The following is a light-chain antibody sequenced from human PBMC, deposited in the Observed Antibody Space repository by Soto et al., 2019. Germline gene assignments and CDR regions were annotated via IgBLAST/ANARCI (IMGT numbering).Light chain of an antibody. CDR2: DVS. Sequence: QSVLTQPASVSGSPGQSITISCTGTSSVVGGYNYVSWYQQHPGKAPKLIISDVSNRPSGVSNRFSGSKSGNTASLTISGLQAEDEADYYCNSYTSSSTHVFGNGTKVTVL. CDR1: SSVVGGYNY. V-gene: IGLV2-14*03. CDR3: NSYTSSSTHV. J-gene: IGLJ1*01.